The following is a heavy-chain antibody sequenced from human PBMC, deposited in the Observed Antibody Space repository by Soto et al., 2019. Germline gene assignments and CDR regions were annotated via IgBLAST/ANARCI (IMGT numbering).Heavy chain of an antibody. Sequence: EVQLAESGGGLVQPGRSLRLSCVASGSTFDDHAMHWVRQVPGKGLEWVSGISWNSDRIGYAASVKGRFTTSRDNAKNSLYLQMNSLRAEDTAFYYCGKDISPGGMDVWGQGTSVTVSS. CDR2: ISWNSDRI. CDR1: GSTFDDHA. J-gene: IGHJ6*02. V-gene: IGHV3-9*01. CDR3: GKDISPGGMDV.